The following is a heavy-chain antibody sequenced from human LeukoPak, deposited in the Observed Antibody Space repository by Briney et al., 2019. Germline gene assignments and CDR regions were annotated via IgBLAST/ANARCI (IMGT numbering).Heavy chain of an antibody. V-gene: IGHV3-48*01. CDR2: ISSSSSTI. CDR1: GFSFSSYN. D-gene: IGHD2-2*01. CDR3: AKDRRGQLLSPSFDY. Sequence: GGSLRLSCAASGFSFSSYNMNWVRQAPGKGLEWVSYISSSSSTIYYADSVKGRFTISRDNSKNTLYLQMNSLRAEDTAVYYCAKDRRGQLLSPSFDYWGQGTLVTVSS. J-gene: IGHJ4*02.